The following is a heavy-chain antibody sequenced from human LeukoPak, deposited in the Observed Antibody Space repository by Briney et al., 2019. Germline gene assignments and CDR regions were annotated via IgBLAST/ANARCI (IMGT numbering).Heavy chain of an antibody. CDR2: IHPGDSDI. CDR1: GYTFNNYW. CDR3: ARRDILTGRDY. D-gene: IGHD3-9*01. Sequence: GESLKISCQASGYTFNNYWIAWVRQMPGKGLEWMGIIHPGDSDIKYSPSFQGQVTISVDKSANIAYLQWNSLKASDTAMYYCARRDILTGRDYWGQGTLVTVSS. V-gene: IGHV5-51*01. J-gene: IGHJ4*02.